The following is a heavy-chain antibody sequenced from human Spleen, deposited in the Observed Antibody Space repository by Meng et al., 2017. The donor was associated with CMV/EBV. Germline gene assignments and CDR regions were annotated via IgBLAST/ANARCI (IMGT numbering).Heavy chain of an antibody. D-gene: IGHD3-10*01. CDR3: ARPLMVRGSPEYYFDS. Sequence: ASVKVSCKASGYTFTGYYMHWVRQAPGQGLEWMGWINPNSGGTNYAQKFQGRVTMTRDTSISTAYMELSRLRSDDTAVYYCARPLMVRGSPEYYFDSWGQGNLVTVSS. V-gene: IGHV1-2*02. CDR1: GYTFTGYY. CDR2: INPNSGGT. J-gene: IGHJ4*02.